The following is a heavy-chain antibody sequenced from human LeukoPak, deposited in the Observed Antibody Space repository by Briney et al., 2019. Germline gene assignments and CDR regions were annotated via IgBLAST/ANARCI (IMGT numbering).Heavy chain of an antibody. V-gene: IGHV4-39*07. J-gene: IGHJ4*02. CDR3: ARGEASSSTSLDY. D-gene: IGHD2-2*01. Sequence: KTSETLSLTCTVSGGSISSSSYYWGWIRQPPGKGLEWIGEINHSGSTNYSPSLKSRVTISVDTSKNQFSLKLSSVTAADTAVYYCARGEASSSTSLDYWGQGTLVTVSS. CDR2: INHSGST. CDR1: GGSISSSSYY.